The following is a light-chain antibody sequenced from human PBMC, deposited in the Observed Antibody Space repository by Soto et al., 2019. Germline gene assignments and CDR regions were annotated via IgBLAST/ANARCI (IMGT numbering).Light chain of an antibody. CDR2: DNT. Sequence: QSVLTQPPSVSGAPGQTVTISCTGSSSNIWAGYGVNWYQQLSGTAHKLLIYDNTNRPSGVPDRFSGSRSGSSASLAITGLQPEDEAEYHCQSYDSTLSLVFGGGTKLTVL. CDR3: QSYDSTLSLV. J-gene: IGLJ2*01. CDR1: SSNIWAGYG. V-gene: IGLV1-40*01.